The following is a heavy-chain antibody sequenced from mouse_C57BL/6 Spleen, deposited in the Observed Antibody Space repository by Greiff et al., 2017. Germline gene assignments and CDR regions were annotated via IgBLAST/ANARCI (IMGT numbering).Heavy chain of an antibody. V-gene: IGHV6-3*01. CDR3: LYGYDSWFAY. D-gene: IGHD2-2*01. J-gene: IGHJ3*01. CDR1: GFTFSNYW. Sequence: EVQRVESGGGLVQPGGSMKLSCVASGFTFSNYWMNWVRQSPEKGLEWVAQIRLKSDNYATHYAESVKGRFTISRDDSKSSVYLQMNNLRAEDTGIYYCLYGYDSWFAYWGQGTLVTVSA. CDR2: IRLKSDNYAT.